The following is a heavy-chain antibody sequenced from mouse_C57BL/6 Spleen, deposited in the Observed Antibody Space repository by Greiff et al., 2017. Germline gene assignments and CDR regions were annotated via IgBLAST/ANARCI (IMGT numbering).Heavy chain of an antibody. D-gene: IGHD3-2*02. J-gene: IGHJ4*01. Sequence: VQLQQPGAELVKPGASVKMSCKASGYTFTSYWITWVKQRPGQGLEWIGDIYPGSGSTNYNEKFKSKATLTVDTSSSTAYMQLSSLTSEDSAVYDCARQTAQASGAMDYWGQGTSVTVSS. CDR1: GYTFTSYW. V-gene: IGHV1-55*01. CDR3: ARQTAQASGAMDY. CDR2: IYPGSGST.